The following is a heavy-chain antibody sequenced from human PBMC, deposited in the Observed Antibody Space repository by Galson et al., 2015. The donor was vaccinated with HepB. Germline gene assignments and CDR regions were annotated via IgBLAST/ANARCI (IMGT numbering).Heavy chain of an antibody. CDR3: ARDRRIAARLFGMDV. Sequence: TLSLTCTVSGGSISSGGYYWSWIRQHPGKGLEWIGYIYYSGSTYYNPSLKSRVTISVDTSKNQFSLKLSSVTAADTAVYYCARDRRIAARLFGMDVWGQGTTVTVSS. V-gene: IGHV4-31*03. CDR1: GGSISSGGYY. D-gene: IGHD6-6*01. CDR2: IYYSGST. J-gene: IGHJ6*02.